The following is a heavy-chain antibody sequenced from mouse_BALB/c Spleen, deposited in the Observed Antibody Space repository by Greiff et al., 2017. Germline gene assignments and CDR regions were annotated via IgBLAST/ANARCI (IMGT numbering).Heavy chain of an antibody. Sequence: ESGPGLVKPSQSLSLTCSVTGYSITSGYYWNWIRQFPGNKLEWMGYISYDGSNNYNPSLKNRISITRDTSKNQFFLKLNSVTTEDTATYYCAREYVGYAMDYWGQGTSVTVSS. CDR3: AREYVGYAMDY. V-gene: IGHV3-6*02. CDR2: ISYDGSN. J-gene: IGHJ4*01. CDR1: GYSITSGYY.